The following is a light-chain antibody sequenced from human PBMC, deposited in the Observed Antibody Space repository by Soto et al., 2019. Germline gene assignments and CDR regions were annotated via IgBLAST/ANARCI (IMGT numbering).Light chain of an antibody. J-gene: IGKJ1*01. V-gene: IGKV1-39*01. Sequence: DIQMTQSPSSLSASVGDRITITCRASQSISRYLNWHQHKPGKAPKLLINAASSLERGVPSRFSGGGSGTDFTLNISSLQPDDFATYYCQQNYRATPWTFGQGPRWIS. CDR2: AAS. CDR3: QQNYRATPWT. CDR1: QSISRY.